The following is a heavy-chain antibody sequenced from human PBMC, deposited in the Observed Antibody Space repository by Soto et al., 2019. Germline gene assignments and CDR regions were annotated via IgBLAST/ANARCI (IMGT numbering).Heavy chain of an antibody. J-gene: IGHJ4*02. V-gene: IGHV3-53*04. CDR2: IYSGGST. D-gene: IGHD4-17*01. CDR3: ARDFRPPYGVRYFDY. Sequence: EVQLVESGGGLVQPGGSLRLSCAASGFTVSSNYMSWVRQDPGKGLEWVSVIYSGGSTYYADSVKGRFTISRHNSKNTLYLLMNSLRAEDTAVYYCARDFRPPYGVRYFDYWGQGTLVTVSS. CDR1: GFTVSSNY.